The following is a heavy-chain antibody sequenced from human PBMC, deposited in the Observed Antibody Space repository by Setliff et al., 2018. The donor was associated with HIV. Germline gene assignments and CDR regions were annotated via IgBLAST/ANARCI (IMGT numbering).Heavy chain of an antibody. J-gene: IGHJ4*02. CDR1: GFTFSSYG. D-gene: IGHD3-22*01. Sequence: GGSLRLSCAASGFTFSSYGMHWVRQAPGKGLEWVSYISSSSSSIYYGDSVKGRFTISRDNAKNSLDLEMHSLTDEDTAVYYCVRDRTEFVDGGYYPYYFDSWGQGTLVTVSS. CDR2: ISSSSSSI. V-gene: IGHV3-48*02. CDR3: VRDRTEFVDGGYYPYYFDS.